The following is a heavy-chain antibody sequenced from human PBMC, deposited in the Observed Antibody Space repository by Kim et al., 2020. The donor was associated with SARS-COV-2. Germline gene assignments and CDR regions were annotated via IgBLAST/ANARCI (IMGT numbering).Heavy chain of an antibody. J-gene: IGHJ6*02. V-gene: IGHV1-69*13. Sequence: SVKVSCKASGGTFSSYAISWVRQAPGQGLEWMGGIIPIFGTANYAQKFQGRVTITADESTSTAYMEMSSLRSEDTAVYYCASEWATMVRGVMNYYGMDVWGQGTTVTVSS. CDR3: ASEWATMVRGVMNYYGMDV. CDR1: GGTFSSYA. D-gene: IGHD3-10*01. CDR2: IIPIFGTA.